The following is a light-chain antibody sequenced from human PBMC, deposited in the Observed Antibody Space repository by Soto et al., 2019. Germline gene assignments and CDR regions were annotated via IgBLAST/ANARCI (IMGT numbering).Light chain of an antibody. J-gene: IGKJ2*01. CDR2: LTS. CDR1: RSIGNY. Sequence: DIQMTQSPSSLSASVGDRVTITCRASRSIGNYLNWYQQKPESAPNLLIYLTSSLQSGVPSRFSGSGSGTDFTLIISSLQPEDFATYYCQQSYSTPYSFGQGTKLDIK. V-gene: IGKV1-39*01. CDR3: QQSYSTPYS.